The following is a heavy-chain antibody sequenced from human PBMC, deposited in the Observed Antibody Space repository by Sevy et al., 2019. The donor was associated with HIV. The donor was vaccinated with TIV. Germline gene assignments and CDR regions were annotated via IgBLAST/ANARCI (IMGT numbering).Heavy chain of an antibody. D-gene: IGHD6-13*01. J-gene: IGHJ4*02. CDR1: GFTFGDYC. Sequence: GESLKISCTASGFTFGDYCMSWVRQAPGKGLEWVAFLKSDVYGGTVDHAAYVRGRFVISRDDSKTIAYLQMNDLKTAETGVYYCTRWKAAQSIFDYWGQGALVTVSS. V-gene: IGHV3-49*04. CDR3: TRWKAAQSIFDY. CDR2: LKSDVYGGTV.